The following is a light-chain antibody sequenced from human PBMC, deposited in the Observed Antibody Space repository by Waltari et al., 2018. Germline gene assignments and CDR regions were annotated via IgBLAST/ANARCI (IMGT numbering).Light chain of an antibody. CDR3: QSYDSSLSVV. V-gene: IGLV1-40*01. CDR2: NNN. CDR1: SSNIGAGYD. J-gene: IGLJ2*01. Sequence: QSVLTQPPSVSGAPGQRVTISCTGSSSNIGAGYDVHWYQQPPGTAPKLLIFNNNNRPAWVPDRFSGSTSGTSASLAISGLQAEDEADYYCQSYDSSLSVVFGGGTRLTVL.